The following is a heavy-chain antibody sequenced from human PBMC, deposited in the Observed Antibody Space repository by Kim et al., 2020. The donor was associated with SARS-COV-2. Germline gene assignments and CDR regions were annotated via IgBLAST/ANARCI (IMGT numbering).Heavy chain of an antibody. CDR2: IWYDGRNK. J-gene: IGHJ6*02. Sequence: GGSLRLSCAASGFTFSSYGMHWVRQAPGKGLEWVAVIWYDGRNKYHADSVKGRFTISRDNSKNTLYLQMNSLRAEDTAVYYCAKDLVDTMVRGVFYYYYYDAMDVWGQGTTVTVSS. CDR3: AKDLVDTMVRGVFYYYYYDAMDV. CDR1: GFTFSSYG. V-gene: IGHV3-33*06. D-gene: IGHD3-10*01.